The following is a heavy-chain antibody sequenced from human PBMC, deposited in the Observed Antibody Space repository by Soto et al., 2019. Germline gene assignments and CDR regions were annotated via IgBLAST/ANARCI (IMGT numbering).Heavy chain of an antibody. CDR2: IDPSDSYT. V-gene: IGHV5-10-1*01. J-gene: IGHJ1*01. D-gene: IGHD1-26*01. Sequence: PGESLKISCQTSDEIFNTYWITWVCQMPGRGLEWVGRIDPSDSYTTYNPPLKGHVILSVDKSMNTAYVQWTSLRASDTAMYFCGRDFGSGHADVWGQGTLVTVSS. CDR3: GRDFGSGHADV. CDR1: DEIFNTYW.